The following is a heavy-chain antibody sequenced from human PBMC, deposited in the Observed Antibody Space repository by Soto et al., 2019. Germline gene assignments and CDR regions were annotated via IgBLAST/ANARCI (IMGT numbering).Heavy chain of an antibody. CDR3: ARALIAASFDFWSGFYTPPRSYYAIVI. CDR1: GFTFSSYD. CDR2: IWYDGSNK. V-gene: IGHV3-33*01. J-gene: IGHJ6*02. D-gene: IGHD3-3*01. Sequence: GGSLRLSCAASGFTFSSYDMHWVRQAPGKGLEWVAVIWYDGSNKYYADSVKGRFTISRDNSKNTRYLQMNSLRAEDTAVYYCARALIAASFDFWSGFYTPPRSYYAIVIRYPATTLT.